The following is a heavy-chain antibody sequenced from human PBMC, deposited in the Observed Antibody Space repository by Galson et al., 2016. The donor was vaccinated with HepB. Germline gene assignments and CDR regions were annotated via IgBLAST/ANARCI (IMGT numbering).Heavy chain of an antibody. CDR2: IYHSGTT. V-gene: IGHV4-4*02. Sequence: SETLSLTCAVSGASIGSSNWWSWVRQPPGKELEWIGEIYHSGTTNCNPSLKSRLTLSVDKSKNQFSLKLSSVTAADTAVYYCASRLGSVIPFDYWGQGTLVTVSS. CDR3: ASRLGSVIPFDY. J-gene: IGHJ4*02. CDR1: GASIGSSNW. D-gene: IGHD2-15*01.